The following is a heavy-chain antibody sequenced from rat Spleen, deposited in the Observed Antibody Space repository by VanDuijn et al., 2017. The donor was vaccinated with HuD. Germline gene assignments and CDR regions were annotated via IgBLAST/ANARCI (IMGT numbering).Heavy chain of an antibody. J-gene: IGHJ2*01. Sequence: EVQLVESGGGLVRPGRSMKLSCAASGFTFNNYDMAWVRQAPKKGLEWVASIDYGGSSTHYGDSVKGRFTISRDNAKSTLYLQMNSPRSEDTATYYCARPPYDGTYYHYFDYWGQGVMVTVSS. CDR2: IDYGGSST. D-gene: IGHD1-12*02. CDR1: GFTFNNYD. CDR3: ARPPYDGTYYHYFDY. V-gene: IGHV5-22*01.